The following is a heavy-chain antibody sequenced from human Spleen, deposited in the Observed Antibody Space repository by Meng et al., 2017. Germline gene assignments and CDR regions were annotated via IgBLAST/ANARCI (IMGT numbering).Heavy chain of an antibody. CDR3: ARQIARGTFDA. D-gene: IGHD3-16*01. CDR1: GGTLNTYT. J-gene: IGHJ3*01. Sequence: QVQLVQSGAEVKKPGSSVKVSCKASGGTLNTYTINWVRQSSGQGLEWMGRITLVASVATYPQQFEDRVTITADKSTTTAYMELGTLRSEDAAVYYCARQIARGTFDAWGQGTLVTVSS. CDR2: ITLVASVA. V-gene: IGHV1-69*02.